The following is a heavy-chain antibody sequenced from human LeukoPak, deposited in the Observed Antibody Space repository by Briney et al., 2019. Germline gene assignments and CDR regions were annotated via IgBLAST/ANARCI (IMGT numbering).Heavy chain of an antibody. J-gene: IGHJ6*04. D-gene: IGHD3-9*01. V-gene: IGHV1-69*06. CDR3: ARGPYYDILTGWNGMDV. Sequence: ASVKVSCKASGGTFSSYAISWVRQAPGQGLEGMGGIIPISGTANYAQKFQGRVTITADKSTSTAYMELSSLRSEDTAVYYCARGPYYDILTGWNGMDVWGKGTTVTVSS. CDR2: IIPISGTA. CDR1: GGTFSSYA.